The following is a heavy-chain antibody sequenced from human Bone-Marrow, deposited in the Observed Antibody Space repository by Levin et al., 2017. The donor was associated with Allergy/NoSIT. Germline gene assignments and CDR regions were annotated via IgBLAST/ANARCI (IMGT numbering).Heavy chain of an antibody. CDR2: IWYDGSNK. J-gene: IGHJ5*02. CDR1: GFTFSSYG. Sequence: PGGSLRLSCAASGFTFSSYGMHWVRQAPGKGLEWVAVIWYDGSNKYYADSVKGRFTISRDNSKNTLYLQMNSLRAEDTAVYYCARDFSGYCSGGSCDRTHGNWFDPWGQGTLVTVSS. CDR3: ARDFSGYCSGGSCDRTHGNWFDP. D-gene: IGHD2-15*01. V-gene: IGHV3-33*01.